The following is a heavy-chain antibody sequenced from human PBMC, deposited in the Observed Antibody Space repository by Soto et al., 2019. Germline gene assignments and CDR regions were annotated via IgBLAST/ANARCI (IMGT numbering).Heavy chain of an antibody. CDR1: GGSISSGGSS. V-gene: IGHV4-30-2*01. D-gene: IGHD3-22*01. CDR2: IYHSGST. J-gene: IGHJ4*02. CDR3: ARAGDSSGPVALGY. Sequence: QLQLQESGSGLVKPSQTLSLTCAVSGGSISSGGSSWSWIRQPPGKGLEWIGYIYHSGSTYYNPSLKSRVTISVDRSKNQFSLKRSSVTAADTAVYYCARAGDSSGPVALGYWGQGTLVTVSS.